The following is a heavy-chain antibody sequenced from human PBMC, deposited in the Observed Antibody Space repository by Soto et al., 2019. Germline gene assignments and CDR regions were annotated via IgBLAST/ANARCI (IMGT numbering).Heavy chain of an antibody. CDR1: GLAFSTYA. V-gene: IGHV3-23*04. D-gene: IGHD5-18*01. CDR3: AKAVGYTYGRYYYYGMDV. CDR2: ISGSGGGT. Sequence: EVQLVESGGGLVQAGGSLRLSCAVSGLAFSTYAVSWVRQAPGKGLEWVSVISGSGGGTYHADSVKGRFTISRDNSKNTLYLQMNRLRVEDTAVYYCAKAVGYTYGRYYYYGMDVWGQGTTVTVSS. J-gene: IGHJ6*02.